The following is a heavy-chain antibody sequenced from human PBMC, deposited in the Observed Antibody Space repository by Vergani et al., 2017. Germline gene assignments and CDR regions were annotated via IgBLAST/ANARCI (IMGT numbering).Heavy chain of an antibody. CDR1: GFTFSSYS. CDR2: ISSSSSYI. CDR3: ARGDRGTGAFDI. D-gene: IGHD3/OR15-3a*01. Sequence: EVQLLESGGGLVQPGGSLRLSCAASGFTFSSYSMNWVRQAPGKGLEWVSSISSSSSYIYYADSVKGRFTISRDNAKNSLYLQMNSLRAEDTAVYYCARGDRGTGAFDIWGQGTMVTVSS. V-gene: IGHV3-21*01. J-gene: IGHJ3*02.